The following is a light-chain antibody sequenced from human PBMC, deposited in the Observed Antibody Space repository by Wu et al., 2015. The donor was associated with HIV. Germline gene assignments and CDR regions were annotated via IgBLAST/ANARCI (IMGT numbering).Light chain of an antibody. V-gene: IGKV3-15*01. CDR3: HQYSNWPGT. J-gene: IGKJ1*01. Sequence: EIVMTQSPATLSVSPGERATLSCRASQSVSSNLAWYQQKPGQAPRLLIYGASTRATGIPARFSGSGSGTEFTLTISSLQSEDFAVYYCHQYSNWPGTFGQGTKGGNQ. CDR2: GAS. CDR1: QSVSSN.